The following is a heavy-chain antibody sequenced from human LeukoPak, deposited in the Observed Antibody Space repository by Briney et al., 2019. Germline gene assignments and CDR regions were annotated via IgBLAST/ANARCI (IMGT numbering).Heavy chain of an antibody. D-gene: IGHD2-21*02. CDR1: GFTFSSYA. CDR3: ARVAVTAARESQADY. J-gene: IGHJ4*02. CDR2: ISYDGSNK. Sequence: PGGSLRLSCAASGFTFSSYAMHWGRQAPGKGLEWVAVISYDGSNKYYADSVKGRFTISRDNYKNTLYLQMNSLRAEDTAVYYCARVAVTAARESQADYWGQGTLVTVSS. V-gene: IGHV3-30*04.